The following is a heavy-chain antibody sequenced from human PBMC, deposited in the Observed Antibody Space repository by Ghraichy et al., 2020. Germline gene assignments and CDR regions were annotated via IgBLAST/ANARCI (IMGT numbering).Heavy chain of an antibody. D-gene: IGHD4-17*01. J-gene: IGHJ3*02. CDR2: IIPIFGTA. Sequence: SVKVSCKASGGTFSSYAISWVRQAPGQGLEWMGGIIPIFGTANYAQKFQGRVTITADESTSTAYMELSSLRSEDTAVYYCARDRHNSHDYGDHHDAFDIWGQGTMVTVAS. CDR3: ARDRHNSHDYGDHHDAFDI. V-gene: IGHV1-69*13. CDR1: GGTFSSYA.